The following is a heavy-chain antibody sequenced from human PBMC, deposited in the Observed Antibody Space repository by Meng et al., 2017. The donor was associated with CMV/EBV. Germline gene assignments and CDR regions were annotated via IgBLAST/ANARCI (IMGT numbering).Heavy chain of an antibody. D-gene: IGHD6-13*01. V-gene: IGHV1-18*01. Sequence: ASVKVSCKASGYTFTSYGISWVRQAPGQGLEWMGWIIVYNGNTNYAQKFQGRVTMTTDTSTRTAYMELRSLRSDDKAVYYCARVGPRSSSSRGYFDYWGQGTLVTVSS. J-gene: IGHJ4*02. CDR3: ARVGPRSSSSRGYFDY. CDR2: IIVYNGNT. CDR1: GYTFTSYG.